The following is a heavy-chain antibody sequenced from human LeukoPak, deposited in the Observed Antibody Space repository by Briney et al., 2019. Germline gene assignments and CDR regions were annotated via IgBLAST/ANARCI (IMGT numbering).Heavy chain of an antibody. D-gene: IGHD3-22*01. CDR1: GGSFSGYY. V-gene: IGHV4-34*01. J-gene: IGHJ4*02. CDR3: ARDRSMDSSGYYSY. CDR2: INHSGST. Sequence: PPETLSLTCAVYGGSFSGYYWSWIRQPPGKGLEWIGEINHSGSTNYNPSLKSRVTISVDTSKNQFSLKLSSVTAADTAVYYCARDRSMDSSGYYSYWGQGTLVTVS.